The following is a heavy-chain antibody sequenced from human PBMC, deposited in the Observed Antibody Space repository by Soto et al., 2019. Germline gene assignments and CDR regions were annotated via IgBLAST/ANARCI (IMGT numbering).Heavy chain of an antibody. CDR2: IIPIFGTA. D-gene: IGHD3-3*01. J-gene: IGHJ6*02. CDR1: GYIFTTYG. Sequence: SVKVSCKASGYIFTTYGIGWVRQAPGQGLEWMGGIIPIFGTANYAQKFQGRVTITADKSTSTAYMELSSLRSEDTAVYYCARITIFGVVPNYYGMDVWGQGTTVTVSS. CDR3: ARITIFGVVPNYYGMDV. V-gene: IGHV1-69*06.